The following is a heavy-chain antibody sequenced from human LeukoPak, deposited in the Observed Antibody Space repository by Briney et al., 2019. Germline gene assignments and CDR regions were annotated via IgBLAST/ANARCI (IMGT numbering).Heavy chain of an antibody. CDR3: ATNRRGTAYYDFWSGYYEDWFDP. CDR1: GFTFSSYA. J-gene: IGHJ5*02. D-gene: IGHD3-3*01. Sequence: PGGSLGLSCAAAGFTFSSYAMRWVRQAPGKGLEWVAVISYDGGNKYYADSVKGRFTISRDNSKNTPYLQMNSLRAEDTAVYYCATNRRGTAYYDFWSGYYEDWFDPWGQGTLVTVSS. V-gene: IGHV3-30-3*01. CDR2: ISYDGGNK.